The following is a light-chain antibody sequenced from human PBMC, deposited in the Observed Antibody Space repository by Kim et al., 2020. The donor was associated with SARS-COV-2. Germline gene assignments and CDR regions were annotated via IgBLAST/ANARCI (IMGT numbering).Light chain of an antibody. Sequence: QPHTLSCTGNHDNFGRQVAAWLQQHQGHPPKVLSDRNNNRRSGISERFSASRSGNTASLIITGLQSEDEADYYCSAWDISLNAVVFGGGTQLTVL. J-gene: IGLJ3*02. CDR2: RNN. CDR1: HDNFGRQV. V-gene: IGLV10-54*01. CDR3: SAWDISLNAVV.